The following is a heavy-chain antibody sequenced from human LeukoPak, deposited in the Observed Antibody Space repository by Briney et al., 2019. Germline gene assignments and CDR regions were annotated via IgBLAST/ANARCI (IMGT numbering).Heavy chain of an antibody. D-gene: IGHD3-22*01. CDR3: ARDYYDSSGYSKYYYYYYMDV. CDR2: IYTSGST. J-gene: IGHJ6*03. CDR1: GGSISSYY. Sequence: SVTLSLTCTVSGGSISSYYWSWIRQPAGKGLEWIGRIYTSGSTNYNPSLKSRVTMSVDTSKNQFSLKLSSVTAADTAVYYCARDYYDSSGYSKYYYYYYMDVWGKGTTVTVSS. V-gene: IGHV4-4*07.